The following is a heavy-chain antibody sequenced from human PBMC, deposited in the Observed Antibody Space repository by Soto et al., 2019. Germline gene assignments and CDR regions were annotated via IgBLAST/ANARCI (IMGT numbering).Heavy chain of an antibody. V-gene: IGHV4-31*03. CDR2: IYYSGST. D-gene: IGHD2-2*01. J-gene: IGHJ5*02. CDR1: GGSISSGGYY. CDR3: ARADCSSTSCWFDP. Sequence: QVQLQESGPGLVKPSQTLSLTCTVSGGSISSGGYYWSWIRQHPGKGLEWSGYIYYSGSTYYNPSLKSRVTISVDTSKNQFSLKLSSVTAADTAVYYCARADCSSTSCWFDPWGQGTLVTVSS.